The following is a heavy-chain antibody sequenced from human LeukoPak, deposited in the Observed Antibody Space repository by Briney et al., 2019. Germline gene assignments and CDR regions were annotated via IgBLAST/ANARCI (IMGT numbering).Heavy chain of an antibody. CDR3: TRGGSKGSRGDAFDL. V-gene: IGHV4-4*07. Sequence: SETLSLTCTISGGSISGSFWSWIRQPAGKGLEWIGRLATSGTINYNPSLKSRFTVSMDTSKNQFSLKLTSVTAADTAVYYCTRGGSKGSRGDAFDLWGQGSVVTVSS. CDR2: LATSGTI. D-gene: IGHD3-10*01. CDR1: GGSISGSF. J-gene: IGHJ3*01.